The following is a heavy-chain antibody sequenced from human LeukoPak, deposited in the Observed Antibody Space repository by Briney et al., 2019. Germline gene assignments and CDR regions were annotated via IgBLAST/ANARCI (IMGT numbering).Heavy chain of an antibody. V-gene: IGHV4-59*01. CDR3: ARNDLFYYFDY. J-gene: IGHJ4*02. Sequence: PSETLSLTCTVSGGSISSYYWSWIRQPPGKGLEWIGHIYYSGSTNYNPSLKSRVTISVDTSKNQFSLKLSSVTAADTAVYYCARNDLFYYFDYWGQGTLVTVSS. D-gene: IGHD1-1*01. CDR2: IYYSGST. CDR1: GGSISSYY.